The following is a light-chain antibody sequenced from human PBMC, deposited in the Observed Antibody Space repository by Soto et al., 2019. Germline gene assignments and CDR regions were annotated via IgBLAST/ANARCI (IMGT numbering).Light chain of an antibody. Sequence: DIQMTQSPSSLSASVGYRVTIPCRSSQGISNHLAWYQQKPGKLPKLLVYAASTLQSGVPSRFSGSGSGTDFTLTISSLQPEDFATYYCQQSYSTPPVTFGQGTRLEIK. V-gene: IGKV1-27*01. J-gene: IGKJ5*01. CDR3: QQSYSTPPVT. CDR2: AAS. CDR1: QGISNH.